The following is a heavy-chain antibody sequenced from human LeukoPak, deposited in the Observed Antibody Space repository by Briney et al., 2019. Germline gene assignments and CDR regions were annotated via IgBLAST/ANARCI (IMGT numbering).Heavy chain of an antibody. J-gene: IGHJ4*02. CDR2: IYYSGST. Sequence: SETLSLTCTVSGDSISSSSYYWGWIRQPPGKGLEWIGSIYYSGSTYYNPSLKSRVTISVDTSKNQFSLRLSSVTAADTAVYYCARRDYGSGGYYPFDYWGQGTLVTVSS. D-gene: IGHD3-10*01. CDR3: ARRDYGSGGYYPFDY. V-gene: IGHV4-39*01. CDR1: GDSISSSSYY.